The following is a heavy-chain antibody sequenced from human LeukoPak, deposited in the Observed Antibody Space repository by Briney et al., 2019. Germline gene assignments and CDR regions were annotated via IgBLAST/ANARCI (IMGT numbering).Heavy chain of an antibody. CDR2: ISGSSSTI. CDR3: VTNFHPDVD. CDR1: GFTFSTYN. Sequence: GGSLRLSCAASGFTFSTYNMNWVRQAPGKGLEWVSYISGSSSTIYYADSVKGRFTISRDNAKNSLYLQMNSLRAEDTAVYYCVTNFHPDVDWGQGTLVTVSS. V-gene: IGHV3-48*01. J-gene: IGHJ4*02. D-gene: IGHD2-8*01.